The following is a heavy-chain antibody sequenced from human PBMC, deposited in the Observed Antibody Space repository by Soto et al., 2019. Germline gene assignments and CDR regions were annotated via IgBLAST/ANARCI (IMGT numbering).Heavy chain of an antibody. CDR3: ARGGEFDY. D-gene: IGHD7-27*01. Sequence: QVQLQQWGAGLLKPSETLSLTCAVYGGSFSGYYWSWIRQPPGKGREWIGEINHSGSTNYNPSLKSRVTISVDTSKNQFSLKLSSVTAADTAVYYCARGGEFDYWGQGTLVTVSS. CDR1: GGSFSGYY. J-gene: IGHJ4*02. CDR2: INHSGST. V-gene: IGHV4-34*01.